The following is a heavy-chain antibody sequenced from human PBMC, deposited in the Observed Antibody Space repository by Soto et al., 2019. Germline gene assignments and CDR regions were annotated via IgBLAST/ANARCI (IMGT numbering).Heavy chain of an antibody. CDR1: GFSLSTLGAG. J-gene: IGHJ3*01. CDR3: AHTHLTTGAKAFDV. V-gene: IGHV2-5*02. Sequence: HITLNDSGPTLVKPTNVLTLTCRVSGFSLSTLGAGVGCVRQPPVKSLDWLALIYLDDDRQYSPSLKTRLTITKDTSKNQEVITLTNMYPVDTGTYFCAHTHLTTGAKAFDVWGQGPIVTASS. D-gene: IGHD1-1*01. CDR2: IYLDDDR.